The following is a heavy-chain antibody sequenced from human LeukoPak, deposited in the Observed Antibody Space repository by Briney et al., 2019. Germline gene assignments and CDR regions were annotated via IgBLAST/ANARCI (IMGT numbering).Heavy chain of an antibody. V-gene: IGHV3-21*01. CDR1: GFTFSSYS. D-gene: IGHD6-6*01. Sequence: GGSLRLSCAASGFTFSSYSMNWVRQAPGKGLEWVSSISSSSSYISYADSVKGRFTISRDNAKNSLYLQMNSLRAEDTAVYYCARGRIAARPYYFDYWGQGTLVTVSS. J-gene: IGHJ4*02. CDR2: ISSSSSYI. CDR3: ARGRIAARPYYFDY.